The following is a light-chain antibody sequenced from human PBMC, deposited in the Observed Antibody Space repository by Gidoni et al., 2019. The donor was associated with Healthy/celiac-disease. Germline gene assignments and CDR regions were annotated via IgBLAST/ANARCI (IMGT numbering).Light chain of an antibody. Sequence: DIQLTQSPSFMSASVGTRVTSTCRTSQGISSYLGWYQQKPGKAPKLLIYGASTLQSGGPSRFSGSGSGTEFNLKISSLQPEDLETYYCQQLTFGGGTKVEIK. CDR2: GAS. CDR3: QQLT. J-gene: IGKJ4*01. CDR1: QGISSY. V-gene: IGKV1-9*01.